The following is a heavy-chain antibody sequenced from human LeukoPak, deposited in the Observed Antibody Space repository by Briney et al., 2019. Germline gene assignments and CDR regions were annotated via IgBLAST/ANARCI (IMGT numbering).Heavy chain of an antibody. J-gene: IGHJ4*02. D-gene: IGHD2-2*01. CDR2: ISGSGGST. V-gene: IGHV3-23*01. CDR1: GFTFSSYA. Sequence: PGRSLRLSCAASGFTFSSYAMSWVRQAPGKGLEWVSAISGSGGSTYYADSVKGRFTISRDNSKNTLYLQMNSLRAEDTAVYYCAKTTWIAKRCSTSCYELDYWGQGTLVTVSS. CDR3: AKTTWIAKRCSTSCYELDY.